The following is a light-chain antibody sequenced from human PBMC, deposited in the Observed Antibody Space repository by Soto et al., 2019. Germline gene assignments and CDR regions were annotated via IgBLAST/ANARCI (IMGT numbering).Light chain of an antibody. J-gene: IGKJ4*01. V-gene: IGKV1-12*01. Sequence: DMPMTQSPSSVSASVGDRVTITCRASQRISSWLAWYQQKPGKAPKLLMYAATSYQGGVPSRFSGSGSGTDFTLTISSLQPEDFATYYCQQANSSPLTFGGGTKVEIK. CDR1: QRISSW. CDR3: QQANSSPLT. CDR2: AAT.